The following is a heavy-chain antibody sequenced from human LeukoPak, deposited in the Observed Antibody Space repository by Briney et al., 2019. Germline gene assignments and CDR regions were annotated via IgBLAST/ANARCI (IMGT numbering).Heavy chain of an antibody. CDR3: ARAIRVLLWFGDSLWFDP. J-gene: IGHJ5*02. Sequence: ASVKVSCKVSGYTLTELSMHWVRQAPGKGLEWMGGFDPEDGETIYAQKLQGRVTMTRDMSTSTDYMELSSLRSEDTAVYYCARAIRVLLWFGDSLWFDPWGQGTLVTVSS. D-gene: IGHD3-10*01. CDR2: FDPEDGET. CDR1: GYTLTELS. V-gene: IGHV1-24*01.